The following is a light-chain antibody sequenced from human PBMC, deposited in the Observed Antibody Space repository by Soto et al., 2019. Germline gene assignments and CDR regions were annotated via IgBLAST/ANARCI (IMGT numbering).Light chain of an antibody. CDR2: GAT. V-gene: IGKV3-15*01. CDR3: QQYDNWPYT. J-gene: IGKJ2*01. CDR1: QSVSSN. Sequence: EIVMTQSPATLSVSPGDRATLSCRASQSVSSNLAWYQQKPGQAPRLLIYGATTRATGIPARFSGSGSGTEFTLTISSLQSEDFAVYVCQQYDNWPYTFGQGTKLEIK.